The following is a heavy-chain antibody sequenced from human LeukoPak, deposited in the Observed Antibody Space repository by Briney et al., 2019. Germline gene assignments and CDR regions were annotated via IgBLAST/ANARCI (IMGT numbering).Heavy chain of an antibody. D-gene: IGHD4-17*01. V-gene: IGHV4-34*01. J-gene: IGHJ4*02. CDR1: GGSFSGYY. CDR3: ARKGRTVTTPPDY. CDR2: INHSGST. Sequence: SETLSLTCAVYGGSFSGYYWSWIRQPPGEGLEWIGEINHSGSTNYNPSLKSRVTISVDTSKIQFSLKLSSVTAADTAVYYCARKGRTVTTPPDYWGQGTLVTVSS.